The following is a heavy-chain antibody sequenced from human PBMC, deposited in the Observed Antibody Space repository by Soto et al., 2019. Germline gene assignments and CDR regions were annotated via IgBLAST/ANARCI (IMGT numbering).Heavy chain of an antibody. Sequence: PGGSLRLSYAASGFSFSNFGMHWVRQAPGKGLEWVAVISYDGSDQYYADSVKGRFTISRDNSKNTLYLEMNSLRVYDTAVYYCVKDSTWHVKYYFDFWGQGAQVTVSS. CDR3: VKDSTWHVKYYFDF. CDR2: ISYDGSDQ. D-gene: IGHD3-16*01. V-gene: IGHV3-30*18. CDR1: GFSFSNFG. J-gene: IGHJ4*02.